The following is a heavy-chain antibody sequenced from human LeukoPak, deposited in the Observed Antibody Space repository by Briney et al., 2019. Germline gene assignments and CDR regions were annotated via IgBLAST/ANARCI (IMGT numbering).Heavy chain of an antibody. J-gene: IGHJ5*02. CDR2: ISAYNGNT. D-gene: IGHD3-9*01. V-gene: IGHV1-18*01. Sequence: ASVKVSCKASGYTFTSYGISWVRQAPGQGLEWMGWISAYNGNTNYAEKLQGRVTMTTDTSTSTAYMELRSLRSDDTAVYYCARVYYDILTGYYSGNWFDPWGQGTLVTVSS. CDR1: GYTFTSYG. CDR3: ARVYYDILTGYYSGNWFDP.